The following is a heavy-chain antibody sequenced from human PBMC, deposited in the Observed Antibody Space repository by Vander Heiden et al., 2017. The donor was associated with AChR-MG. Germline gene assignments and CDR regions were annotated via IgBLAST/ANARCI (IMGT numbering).Heavy chain of an antibody. CDR3: ARIPPITGTISWFDP. V-gene: IGHV2-26*01. J-gene: IGHJ5*02. CDR1: GFPLSNARMG. D-gene: IGHD1-7*01. CDR2: IFSNDEK. Sequence: QVTLKESGPVLVKPTETLTPTCTVSGFPLSNARMGVSWIRQPPGKALEWLAHIFSNDEKSYSTSLKSRLTISKDTSKSQVVLTMTNMDPVDTATYYCARIPPITGTISWFDPWGQGTLVTVSS.